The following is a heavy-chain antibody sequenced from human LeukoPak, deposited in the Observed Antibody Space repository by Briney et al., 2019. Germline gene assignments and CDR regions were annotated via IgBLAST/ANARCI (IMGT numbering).Heavy chain of an antibody. D-gene: IGHD3-22*01. V-gene: IGHV3-21*01. Sequence: GGSLRLSCAASGFTLSSYSMNWVRQAPGKGLEWVSSISSSSSYIYYADSVKGRFTISRDNAKNSLYLQMNSLRAEDTAVYYCARANYYYDSSGYRDAFDIWGQGTMVTVSS. CDR2: ISSSSSYI. J-gene: IGHJ3*02. CDR1: GFTLSSYS. CDR3: ARANYYYDSSGYRDAFDI.